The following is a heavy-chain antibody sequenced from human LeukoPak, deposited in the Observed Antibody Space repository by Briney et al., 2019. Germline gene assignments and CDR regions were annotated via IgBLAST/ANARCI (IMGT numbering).Heavy chain of an antibody. CDR2: INSNTGNP. V-gene: IGHV7-4-1*02. J-gene: IGHJ4*02. D-gene: IGHD3-22*01. CDR1: GYTFTSYA. CDR3: ARDHYDSSGYYSGLDY. Sequence: GASVKVSCKASGYTFTSYAMNWVRQAPGQGLEWMGWINSNTGNPTYAQGFTGRFVFSLDTSVSTAYLQISSLKAEDTAVYYCARDHYDSSGYYSGLDYWGQGTLVTVSS.